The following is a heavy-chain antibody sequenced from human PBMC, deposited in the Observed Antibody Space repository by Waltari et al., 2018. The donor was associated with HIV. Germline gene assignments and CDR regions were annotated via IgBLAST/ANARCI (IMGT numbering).Heavy chain of an antibody. V-gene: IGHV4-39*01. CDR2: MYSDRNT. Sequence: QLQLQESGPGLVRPSETLSLTCAVTGGSISSSRYYWGWGRQAPGKGLEWIGNMYSDRNTFYNPSLKSRVTISVDMSRNQFSLKLTSVTAADTAVYYCVVSSNSYTQTHYYFDLWGRGPLVTVSS. J-gene: IGHJ2*01. CDR1: GGSISSSRYY. CDR3: VVSSNSYTQTHYYFDL. D-gene: IGHD3-16*01.